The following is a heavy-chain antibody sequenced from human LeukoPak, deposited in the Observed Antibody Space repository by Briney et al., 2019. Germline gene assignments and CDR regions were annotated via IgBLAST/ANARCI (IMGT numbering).Heavy chain of an antibody. V-gene: IGHV1-18*01. J-gene: IGHJ6*03. Sequence: ASVKVSCKASGYTFTNYGISWVRQAPGQGLEWMGWISGYSGNTNYGQRLQGRVTMTTDTSTSTAYMELSSLRSEDTAVYYCARRDYGDYYYYYMDVWGKGTTVTVSS. CDR1: GYTFTNYG. CDR3: ARRDYGDYYYYYMDV. D-gene: IGHD4-17*01. CDR2: ISGYSGNT.